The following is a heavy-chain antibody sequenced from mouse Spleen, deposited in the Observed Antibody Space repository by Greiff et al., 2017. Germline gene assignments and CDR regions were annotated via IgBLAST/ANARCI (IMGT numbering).Heavy chain of an antibody. Sequence: QVQLQQSGAELVRPGASVTLSCKASGYTFTDYEMHWVKQTPVHGLEWIGAIDPETGGTAYNQKFKGKAILTADKSSSTAYVELRSLTSEDSAVYYCTRGPLSSCFDFWGQGTTLTGSS. J-gene: IGHJ2*01. CDR1: GYTFTDYE. CDR3: TRGPLSSCFDF. V-gene: IGHV1-15*01. CDR2: IDPETGGT.